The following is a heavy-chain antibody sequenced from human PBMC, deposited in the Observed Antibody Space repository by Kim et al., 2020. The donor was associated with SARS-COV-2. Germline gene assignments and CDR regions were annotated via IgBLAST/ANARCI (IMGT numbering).Heavy chain of an antibody. Sequence: GGSLRLSCAASGFTVSSNYMSWVRQAPGKGLEWVSVIYSGGSTYYADSVKGRFTISRDNSKNTLYLQMNSLRAEDTAVYYCARDLQGNSGSGDWGQGTLVTVSS. V-gene: IGHV3-53*01. D-gene: IGHD1-26*01. CDR2: IYSGGST. J-gene: IGHJ4*02. CDR3: ARDLQGNSGSGD. CDR1: GFTVSSNY.